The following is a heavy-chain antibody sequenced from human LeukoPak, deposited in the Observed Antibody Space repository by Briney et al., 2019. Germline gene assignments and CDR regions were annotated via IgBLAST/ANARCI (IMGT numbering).Heavy chain of an antibody. D-gene: IGHD3-22*01. CDR2: IYTSGST. V-gene: IGHV4-61*02. CDR3: ARENSSGYYYVDY. Sequence: QVQQQESGPGLVKPSQTLSLTCTVSGGSISSGSYYWSWIRQPAGTGLAGIGRIYTSGSTNYNPSLKSRVTISVDTSKNQFSLKLSSVTAADTAVYYCARENSSGYYYVDYWGQGTLVTVSS. CDR1: GGSISSGSYY. J-gene: IGHJ4*02.